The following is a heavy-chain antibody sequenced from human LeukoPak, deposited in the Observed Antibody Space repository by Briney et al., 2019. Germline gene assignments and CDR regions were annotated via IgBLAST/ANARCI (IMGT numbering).Heavy chain of an antibody. CDR1: GFTFSSYA. V-gene: IGHV3-23*01. J-gene: IGHJ4*02. Sequence: GGSLRLSCAASGFTFSSYAMSWVRQAPGKGLEWVSAISGGGDSIYYADSVKGRFTISRDNSMNTLYLQMNSLRAEDTAVYYCAKDRARGGATNFDYWGQGTLVTVSS. CDR3: AKDRARGGATNFDY. CDR2: ISGGGDSI. D-gene: IGHD1-26*01.